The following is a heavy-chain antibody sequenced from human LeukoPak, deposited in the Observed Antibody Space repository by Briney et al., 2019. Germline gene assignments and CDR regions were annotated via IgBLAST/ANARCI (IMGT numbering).Heavy chain of an antibody. CDR2: FYKDGST. D-gene: IGHD2-8*01. CDR3: TRDSGGDTNGYPSR. J-gene: IGHJ4*02. Sequence: GGSLRLSCATSAFSVTSNYMSWVRQAPGKGLERVSVFYKDGSTYHADSVKGRFTISRDNAKNTVNLHMNTLRVEDTGLYYCTRDSGGDTNGYPSRWGQGTLVTVSS. V-gene: IGHV3-66*01. CDR1: AFSVTSNY.